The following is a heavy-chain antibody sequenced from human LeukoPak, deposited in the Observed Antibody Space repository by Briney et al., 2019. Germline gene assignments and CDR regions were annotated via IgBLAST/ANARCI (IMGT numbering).Heavy chain of an antibody. Sequence: GGSLRLSCAASGFTFSSYAMSWVRQAPGKGLEWVSAISGSGGSTYYADSVKGRFTISRDNSKNTLYLQMNSLRAEDTAVYYCAKGGYSYGSRLYYLDYWGQGTLVTVSS. CDR2: ISGSGGST. J-gene: IGHJ4*02. CDR1: GFTFSSYA. D-gene: IGHD5-18*01. V-gene: IGHV3-23*01. CDR3: AKGGYSYGSRLYYLDY.